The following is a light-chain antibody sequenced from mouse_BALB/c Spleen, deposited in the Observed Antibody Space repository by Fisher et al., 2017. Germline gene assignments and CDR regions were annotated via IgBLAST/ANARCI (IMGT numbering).Light chain of an antibody. CDR2: YAS. Sequence: DIVITQTTATLSVTPGDSVSLSCSASHSISNNLHWYQQNSHASPRLLIKYASQSISGIPSRFSGSGSGTDFTLSINSVETEDFGMYFCQQSNSWPYTFGGGTKLQIK. V-gene: IGKV5-43*01. CDR1: HSISNN. J-gene: IGKJ2*01. CDR3: QQSNSWPYT.